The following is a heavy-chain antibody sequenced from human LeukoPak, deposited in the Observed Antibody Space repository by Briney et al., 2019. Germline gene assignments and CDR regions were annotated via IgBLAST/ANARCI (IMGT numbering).Heavy chain of an antibody. CDR2: ISAYNGNT. CDR1: GYTFTSHD. J-gene: IGHJ6*02. V-gene: IGHV1-18*01. CDR3: ARDNLPIFGVVLGYYYGMDV. D-gene: IGHD3-3*01. Sequence: ASVKVSCKTAGYTFTSHDINWMRQAPGQGLEWMGWISAYNGNTNYAQKLQGRVTMTTDTSTSTAYMELRSLRSDDTAVYYCARDNLPIFGVVLGYYYGMDVWGQGTTVTVSS.